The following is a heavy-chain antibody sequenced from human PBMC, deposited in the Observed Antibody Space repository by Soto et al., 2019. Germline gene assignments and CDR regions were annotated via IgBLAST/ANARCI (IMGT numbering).Heavy chain of an antibody. CDR2: IDPSDSYT. Sequence: GESLKISCKGSGYSFTSYWISWVRQMPGKGLEWMGRIDPSDSYTNYSPSFQGHVTISADKSISTAYLQWSSLKASDTAMYYCASPGRYSGYDYLDRYYYYGMDVWGQGTTVTVSS. CDR1: GYSFTSYW. V-gene: IGHV5-10-1*01. D-gene: IGHD5-12*01. CDR3: ASPGRYSGYDYLDRYYYYGMDV. J-gene: IGHJ6*02.